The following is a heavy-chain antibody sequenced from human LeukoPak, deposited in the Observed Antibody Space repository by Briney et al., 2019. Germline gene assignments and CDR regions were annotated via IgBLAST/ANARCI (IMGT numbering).Heavy chain of an antibody. V-gene: IGHV1-2*04. Sequence: GASVKVSCKASGYTFTGYYMHWVRQAPGQGLEWMGWINPNSGGTNYAQKFQGWVTMTRDTSISTAYMELSRLRSDDTAVYYRARDRGGGYCSSTSCYPADAFDIWGQGTMVTVSS. CDR1: GYTFTGYY. CDR3: ARDRGGGYCSSTSCYPADAFDI. J-gene: IGHJ3*02. CDR2: INPNSGGT. D-gene: IGHD2-2*01.